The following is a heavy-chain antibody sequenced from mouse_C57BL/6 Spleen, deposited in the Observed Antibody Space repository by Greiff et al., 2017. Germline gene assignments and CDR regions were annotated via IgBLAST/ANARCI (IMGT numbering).Heavy chain of an antibody. J-gene: IGHJ2*01. D-gene: IGHD2-4*01. CDR3: TRRGYDYDDFDY. CDR2: IRNKANNHAT. CDR1: GFTFSDAW. V-gene: IGHV6-6*01. Sequence: VQLKESGGGLVQPGGSMKLSCAASGFTFSDAWMDWVRQSPEKGLEWVAEIRNKANNHATYYAESVKGRFTISRDDSKSSVYLQMNSLRAEDTGIYYCTRRGYDYDDFDYWGQGTTLTVSS.